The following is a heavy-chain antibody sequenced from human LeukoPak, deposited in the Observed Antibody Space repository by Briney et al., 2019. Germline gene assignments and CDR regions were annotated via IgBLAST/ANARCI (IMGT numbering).Heavy chain of an antibody. V-gene: IGHV3-64D*06. D-gene: IGHD6-13*01. CDR3: VSDSSREYFQH. CDR1: GSTFSSYA. CDR2: ISSNGGST. J-gene: IGHJ1*01. Sequence: GGSLRLSCSASGSTFSSYAMHWVRQAPGKGLEYVSAISSNGGSTYYADSVKGRFTISRDNSKNTLYLQMSSLRAEDTAVYYCVSDSSREYFQHWGQGTLVTVSS.